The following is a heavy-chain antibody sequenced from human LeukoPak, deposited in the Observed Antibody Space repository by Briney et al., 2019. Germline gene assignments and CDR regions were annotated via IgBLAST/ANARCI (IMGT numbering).Heavy chain of an antibody. D-gene: IGHD2-2*02. Sequence: GGSLRLSCAASGFTFSSYAMSWVRQAPGKGLEWVSAISGSGGSTYYADSVKGRFTTSRDNSKNTLYLQMNSLRAEDTAVYYCAKGLGYCSSTSCYIENFDYWGQGTLVTVSS. CDR2: ISGSGGST. CDR1: GFTFSSYA. V-gene: IGHV3-23*01. J-gene: IGHJ4*02. CDR3: AKGLGYCSSTSCYIENFDY.